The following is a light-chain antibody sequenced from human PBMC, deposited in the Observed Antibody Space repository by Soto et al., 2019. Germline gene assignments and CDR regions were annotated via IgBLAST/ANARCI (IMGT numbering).Light chain of an antibody. Sequence: ETVATRSPATLSVSPGERDTLSCRASQSVSSNLAWYQQKPGQAPRLLIYDASNRATGIPARFSGSGSGTDFTLTISSLQSEDLAVYYCQQYNNWPLTFGGGTKVDIK. J-gene: IGKJ4*01. CDR1: QSVSSN. CDR3: QQYNNWPLT. CDR2: DAS. V-gene: IGKV3D-15*01.